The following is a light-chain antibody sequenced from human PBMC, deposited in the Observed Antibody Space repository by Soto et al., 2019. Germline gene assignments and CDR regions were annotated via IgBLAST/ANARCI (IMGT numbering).Light chain of an antibody. CDR1: QSVSRN. J-gene: IGKJ4*01. Sequence: EILMTQSPANLSVSPGERVTLSCRASQSVSRNLAWYQQKPAQPPRLLIHRAATRATGIPARFSGSVSGTEFTLTISSLQSEDFAVYDCQKYYDWPPVTFGGGTRVDIK. CDR2: RAA. CDR3: QKYYDWPPVT. V-gene: IGKV3-15*01.